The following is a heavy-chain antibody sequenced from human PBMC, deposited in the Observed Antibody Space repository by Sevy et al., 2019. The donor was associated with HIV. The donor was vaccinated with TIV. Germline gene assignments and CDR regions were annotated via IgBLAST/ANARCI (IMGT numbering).Heavy chain of an antibody. Sequence: GGSLRLSCAASGFTFSSYEMNWVRQAPGKGLEWVSYISSSGSTIYYGDSVKGRFTISRDNAKNSLYLQMNSLRAEDTAVYYCARGRSGYYGSEGDYWGQGTLVTVSS. J-gene: IGHJ4*02. CDR1: GFTFSSYE. CDR3: ARGRSGYYGSEGDY. D-gene: IGHD3-22*01. CDR2: ISSSGSTI. V-gene: IGHV3-48*03.